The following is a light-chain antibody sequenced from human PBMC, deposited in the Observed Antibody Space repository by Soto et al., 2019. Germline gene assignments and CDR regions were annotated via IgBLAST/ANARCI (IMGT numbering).Light chain of an antibody. Sequence: DIQMTQSPSTLSASVGDRVTITCRASQSIGNWLAWYQQKPGKAPKLLIYDASSWESGVPSRFSGSGSGTEFPLTISSLQPDDLVNYYRQQYHTYYTFGQGTNLEIK. CDR2: DAS. J-gene: IGKJ2*01. V-gene: IGKV1-5*01. CDR1: QSIGNW. CDR3: QQYHTYYT.